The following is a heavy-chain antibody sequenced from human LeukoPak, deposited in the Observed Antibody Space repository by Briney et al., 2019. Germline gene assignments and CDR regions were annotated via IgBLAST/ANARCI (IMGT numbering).Heavy chain of an antibody. CDR3: AKDDGMATPLGY. D-gene: IGHD5-24*01. CDR1: GFTFSSYS. J-gene: IGHJ4*02. Sequence: PGGSLRLSXAASGFTFSSYSMNWVRQAPRKGLEWVSAISGSGGSTNYADSVKGRVTSSRDNSKNTLYLQMNSLRAEDTAVYYCAKDDGMATPLGYWGQGTLVTVSS. CDR2: ISGSGGST. V-gene: IGHV3-23*01.